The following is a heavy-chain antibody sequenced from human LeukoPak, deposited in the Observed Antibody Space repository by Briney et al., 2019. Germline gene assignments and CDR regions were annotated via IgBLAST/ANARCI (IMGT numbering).Heavy chain of an antibody. CDR2: ISGSGGST. J-gene: IGHJ4*02. CDR1: GGSFSGYY. V-gene: IGHV3-23*01. D-gene: IGHD1-14*01. Sequence: PSETLSLTCAVYGGSFSGYYWSWVRQAPGKGLEWVSAISGSGGSTYYADSVKGRFTISRDNSKNTLYLQMNSLRAEDTAVYYCAKDQTGFYYFGYWGQGTLVTVSS. CDR3: AKDQTGFYYFGY.